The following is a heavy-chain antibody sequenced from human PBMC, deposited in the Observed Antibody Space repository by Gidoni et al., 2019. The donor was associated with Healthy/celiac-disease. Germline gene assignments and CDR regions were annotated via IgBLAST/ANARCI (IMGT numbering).Heavy chain of an antibody. CDR3: ARDLDGSSYNWFYP. CDR2: IETSGRT. J-gene: IGHJ5*02. CDR1: GGSISSYY. Sequence: QVQLQESGPGLVKPSETLSLTCTVSGGSISSYYWSWIRQPAGKGLEWIGGIETSGRTNYNPSLKRRFTMSVDTSKNQFSLQLSSVTADDTAVYYCARDLDGSSYNWFYPWGQGTLVTVSS. D-gene: IGHD1-1*01. V-gene: IGHV4-4*07.